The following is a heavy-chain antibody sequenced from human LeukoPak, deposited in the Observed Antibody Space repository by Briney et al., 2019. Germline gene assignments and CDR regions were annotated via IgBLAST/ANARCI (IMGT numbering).Heavy chain of an antibody. CDR2: IYYSGST. Sequence: SETLSLTCTVSGGSISSSTYCWAWIRQPPGKGLEWIGSIYYSGSTYYNPSLKSRVTISVDTSKNQFSLKLSSVTAADTAVYYCARQDIVVVVAATQLNWFDPWGQGTLVTVSS. J-gene: IGHJ5*02. CDR3: ARQDIVVVVAATQLNWFDP. D-gene: IGHD2-15*01. V-gene: IGHV4-39*01. CDR1: GGSISSSTYC.